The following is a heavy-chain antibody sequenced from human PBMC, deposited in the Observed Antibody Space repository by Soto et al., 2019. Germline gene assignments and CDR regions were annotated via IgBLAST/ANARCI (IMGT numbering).Heavy chain of an antibody. CDR1: GYTFTRHY. Sequence: QLQLVQSGAEVKKPGASVKVSCKASGYTFTRHYRHWVRQAPGQGLEWMGIINSSGGHTYYAQKFQGRVALISDTSTSTGYMELSSLRSEDTAVYYYARDLLAAGSDALDIWGQGTMVTVSS. V-gene: IGHV1-46*01. CDR3: ARDLLAAGSDALDI. CDR2: INSSGGHT. D-gene: IGHD6-13*01. J-gene: IGHJ3*02.